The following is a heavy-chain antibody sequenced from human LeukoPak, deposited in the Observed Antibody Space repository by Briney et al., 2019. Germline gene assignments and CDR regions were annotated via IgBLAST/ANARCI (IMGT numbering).Heavy chain of an antibody. CDR3: ARGRSDILTGYWSSRGTRKYYYYMDV. CDR1: GRSISSGDYY. D-gene: IGHD3-9*01. Sequence: SETLSLTCTVSGRSISSGDYYWSWVRQPPGKGLEWIGYIYYTGITDYNPSLKTRVTISVDTSKNQFSLKLRSVTAADTAVYYCARGRSDILTGYWSSRGTRKYYYYMDVWGKGTTVTVSS. CDR2: IYYTGIT. J-gene: IGHJ6*03. V-gene: IGHV4-30-4*08.